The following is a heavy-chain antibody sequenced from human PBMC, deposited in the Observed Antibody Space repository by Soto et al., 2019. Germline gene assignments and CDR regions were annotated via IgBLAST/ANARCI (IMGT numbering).Heavy chain of an antibody. V-gene: IGHV3-33*01. CDR1: GFTFSSYG. J-gene: IGHJ4*02. Sequence: QVQLVESGGGVVQPGRSLRLACAASGFTFSSYGMHWVRQAPGKGLEWVAVIWYDGSNKYYADSVKGRFTVSRDNSKSPLYLQMNSLRVEDRAVYYCASGVSGSYDYWGQGTLVTVSS. D-gene: IGHD1-26*01. CDR3: ASGVSGSYDY. CDR2: IWYDGSNK.